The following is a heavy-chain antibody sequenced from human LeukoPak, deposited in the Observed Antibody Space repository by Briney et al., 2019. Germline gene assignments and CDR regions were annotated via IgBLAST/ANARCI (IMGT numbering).Heavy chain of an antibody. CDR3: ARAYDILTGYSNPEDY. CDR1: GFTFSDYS. CDR2: VGISSGNT. D-gene: IGHD3-9*01. J-gene: IGHJ4*02. V-gene: IGHV3-48*01. Sequence: GGSLRLSCAASGFTFSDYSMNWVRQAPGKGLEWISYVGISSGNTKYADSVKGRFTISRDNSKNTLYLQMNSLRAEDTAVYYCARAYDILTGYSNPEDYWGQGTLVTVSS.